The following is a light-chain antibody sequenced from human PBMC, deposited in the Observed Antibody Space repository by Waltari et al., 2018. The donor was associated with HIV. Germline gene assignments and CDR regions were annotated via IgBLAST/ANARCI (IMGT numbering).Light chain of an antibody. J-gene: IGLJ3*02. CDR2: EVS. V-gene: IGLV2-18*02. Sequence: QSALTQPPSVSGSPGQSVTISCTGTSSDVGSYDRVSWYQQPPGTAPKLMIFEVSNRPSGVPDRFSGSKSGTTASLTISGLQAEDEADYYCSSYTSSSTLVFGGGTNLTVL. CDR1: SSDVGSYDR. CDR3: SSYTSSSTLV.